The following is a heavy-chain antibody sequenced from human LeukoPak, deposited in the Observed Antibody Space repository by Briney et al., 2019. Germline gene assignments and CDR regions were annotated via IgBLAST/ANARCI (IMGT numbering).Heavy chain of an antibody. V-gene: IGHV3-11*06. CDR2: ISSSSSYI. CDR1: GFTFSDHY. D-gene: IGHD2-8*01. J-gene: IGHJ4*02. CDR3: ARGRNGPDPDY. Sequence: GGSLRLSCAASGFTFSDHYMSWIRQAPGKGLEWVSSISSSSSYIYYADSVKGRFTISRDNAKNSLYLQMNSLRAEDTAVYYCARGRNGPDPDYWGQGTLVTVSS.